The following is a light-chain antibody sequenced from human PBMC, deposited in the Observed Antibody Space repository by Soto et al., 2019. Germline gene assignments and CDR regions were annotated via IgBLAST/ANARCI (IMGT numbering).Light chain of an antibody. J-gene: IGLJ2*01. CDR3: SSYAGSNNFVV. CDR2: EVS. CDR1: SSDVGGYNY. Sequence: QSALTQPPSASGSPGQSVTISCTGTSSDVGGYNYVSWYQQHPGKAPTLMIYEVSKRPSGVPDRFSGSKSGNTASLTVSGLQAEDEADYYCSSYAGSNNFVVFGGGTQLTVL. V-gene: IGLV2-8*01.